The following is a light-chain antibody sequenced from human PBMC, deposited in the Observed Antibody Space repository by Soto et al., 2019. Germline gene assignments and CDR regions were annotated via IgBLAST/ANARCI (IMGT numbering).Light chain of an antibody. CDR2: ENN. CDR1: SSNIGNNY. J-gene: IGLJ1*01. CDR3: GTWDSSLSAYV. V-gene: IGLV1-51*02. Sequence: PDLTQPPSVSAAPGQKVSISCYGSSSNIGNNYVSWYQQLPGTAPKLLIYENNKRPSGIPDRFSGSKSGTSATLGITGLQTGDEADYYCGTWDSSLSAYVFGTGTKVTVL.